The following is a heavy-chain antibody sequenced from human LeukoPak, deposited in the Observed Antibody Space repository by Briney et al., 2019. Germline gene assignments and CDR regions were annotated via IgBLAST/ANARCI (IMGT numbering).Heavy chain of an antibody. CDR3: ARAETTVDNDAFDI. CDR1: GYTFTSYG. CDR2: ISAYNGNT. D-gene: IGHD4-23*01. J-gene: IGHJ3*02. V-gene: IGHV1-18*01. Sequence: ASVKVSCKXSGYTFTSYGISWVRQAPGQGLEWMGWISAYNGNTNYAQKLQGRVTMTTDTSTSTAYMELRSLRSDDTAVYYCARAETTVDNDAFDIWGKGTMVTVSS.